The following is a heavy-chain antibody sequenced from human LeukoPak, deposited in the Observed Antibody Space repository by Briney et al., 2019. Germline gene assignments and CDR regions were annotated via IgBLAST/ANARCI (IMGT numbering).Heavy chain of an antibody. CDR1: GFTFDDYA. Sequence: GGSLRLSCAASGFTFDDYAMHWVRQAPGKGLEWVSGISWNSGSIGYADSVKGRFTISRDNAKNSLYLQMNSLRAEDTAVYYCARDRNPYYYDSSTDAFDIWGQGTMVTVSS. D-gene: IGHD3-22*01. CDR3: ARDRNPYYYDSSTDAFDI. J-gene: IGHJ3*02. V-gene: IGHV3-9*01. CDR2: ISWNSGSI.